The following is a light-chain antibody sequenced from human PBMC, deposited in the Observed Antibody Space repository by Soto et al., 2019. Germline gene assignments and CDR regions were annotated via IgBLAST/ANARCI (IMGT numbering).Light chain of an antibody. Sequence: QMTQSPSTVSGSVGDRVAISCRASQNVKNWLAWYQQKPRTATHLLIYDGSSLESGVPSRFSGSGSGTDFTLTISSLQPDDFATYYCQQYNSYSKTFGPGTKVDIK. CDR1: QNVKNW. V-gene: IGKV1-5*01. CDR3: QQYNSYSKT. CDR2: DGS. J-gene: IGKJ3*01.